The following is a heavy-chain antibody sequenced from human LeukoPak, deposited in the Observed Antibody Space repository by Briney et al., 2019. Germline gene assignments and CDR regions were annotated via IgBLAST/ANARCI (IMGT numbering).Heavy chain of an antibody. V-gene: IGHV7-4-1*02. CDR2: INTNTGNP. D-gene: IGHD3-22*01. J-gene: IGHJ4*02. CDR1: GYTFNNYA. CDR3: ARESHDSSGYYGLNY. Sequence: GASVKVSCKASGYTFNNYAMNWVRQAPGQGLEWMGWINTNTGNPTYAQGFTGRFVFSLDTSVSTAYLQISSLKAEDTAVYYCARESHDSSGYYGLNYWGQGTLVTVSS.